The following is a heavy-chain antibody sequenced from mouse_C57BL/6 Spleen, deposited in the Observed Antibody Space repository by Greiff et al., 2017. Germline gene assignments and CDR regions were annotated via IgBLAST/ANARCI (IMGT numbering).Heavy chain of an antibody. CDR2: ISYDGSN. Sequence: EVQRVESGPGLVKPSQSLSLTCSVTGYSITSGYYWNWIRQFPGNKLEWMGYISYDGSNNYNPSLKNRISITRDTSKNQFFLKLNSVTTEDTATYYCARVGLGYYDYEGYFDVWGTGTTVTVSS. J-gene: IGHJ1*03. CDR1: GYSITSGYY. D-gene: IGHD2-4*01. CDR3: ARVGLGYYDYEGYFDV. V-gene: IGHV3-6*01.